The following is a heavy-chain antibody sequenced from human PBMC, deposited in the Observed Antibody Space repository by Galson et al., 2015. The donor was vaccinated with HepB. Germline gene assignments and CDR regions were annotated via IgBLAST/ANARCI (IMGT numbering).Heavy chain of an antibody. CDR2: INAGNGNT. Sequence: SVKVSCKASGYSFTNYPMHWVRQAPGQRLEWMGWINAGNGNTKYSQKFQGRVTITRDTSASTAYMELSSLRSEDTAVYYCARVYCSSTSCPYYFDYWGQGTLVTVSS. V-gene: IGHV1-3*01. CDR1: GYSFTNYP. J-gene: IGHJ4*02. D-gene: IGHD2-2*01. CDR3: ARVYCSSTSCPYYFDY.